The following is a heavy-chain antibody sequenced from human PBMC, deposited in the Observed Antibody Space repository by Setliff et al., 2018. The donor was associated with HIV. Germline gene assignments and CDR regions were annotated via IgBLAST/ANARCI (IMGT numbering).Heavy chain of an antibody. J-gene: IGHJ4*02. CDR1: GDSINTHY. Sequence: PSETLSLTCTVSGDSINTHYWSWLRQPAGKRLEWIGRTSSSGPTNPAFKSRVTMSEDTSRNQVSLKLISVTAADSAIYYCARDGEYFDQWGQGVMGTSPQ. CDR2: TSSSGPT. V-gene: IGHV4-4*07. CDR3: ARDGEYFDQ.